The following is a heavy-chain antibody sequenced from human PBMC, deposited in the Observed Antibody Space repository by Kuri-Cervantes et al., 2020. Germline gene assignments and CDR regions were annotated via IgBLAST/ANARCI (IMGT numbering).Heavy chain of an antibody. CDR3: TTHPDYDILTGYYKYAFDI. V-gene: IGHV1-8*02. J-gene: IGHJ3*02. CDR1: GYTFTSYY. Sequence: ASVKVSCKASGYTFTSYYMHWVRQATGQGLEWMGWMNPNSSNTGYAQKFQGRVTMTRNTSISTAYMELSSLKTEDTAVYYCTTHPDYDILTGYYKYAFDIWGQGTMVTVSS. CDR2: MNPNSSNT. D-gene: IGHD3-9*01.